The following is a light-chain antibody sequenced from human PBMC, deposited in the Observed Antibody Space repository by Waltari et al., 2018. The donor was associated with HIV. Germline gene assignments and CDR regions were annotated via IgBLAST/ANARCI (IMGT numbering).Light chain of an antibody. CDR2: VST. V-gene: IGKV1-39*01. CDR1: QDIGSY. J-gene: IGKJ1*01. Sequence: DIKMTQSPPSLTASVGERVTISCRASQDIGSYLHWYQLRPGQAPNVVIYVSTNLQTGVPSRFSARGSGTEFTLTISDLQPEDFVFYFCQQSYYTPRTFGQGTK. CDR3: QQSYYTPRT.